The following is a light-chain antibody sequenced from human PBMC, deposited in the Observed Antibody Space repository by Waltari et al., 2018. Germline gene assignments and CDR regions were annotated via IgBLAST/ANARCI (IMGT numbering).Light chain of an antibody. CDR3: AAWDDSLSGQV. V-gene: IGLV1-47*02. Sequence: QSVLTQPPSASGTPGQRVAISCSGGSSNIGSNYVYWYQQLPGTAPKLLMYSNNQRPSGSPQRPSGVPDRFSGSTSGTSASLAISGLRSEDEADYYCAAWDDSLSGQVFGTGTKVTVL. J-gene: IGLJ1*01. CDR1: SSNIGSNY. CDR2: SNNQRPSGSP.